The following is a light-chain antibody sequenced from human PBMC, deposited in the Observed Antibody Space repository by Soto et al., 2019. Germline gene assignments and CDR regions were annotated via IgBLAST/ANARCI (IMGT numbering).Light chain of an antibody. CDR1: QSVSSSY. CDR2: GAS. CDR3: KQYGSAPTT. J-gene: IGKJ1*01. Sequence: EIVLTQSPGTLSLSPGERATLSCRASQSVSSSYLAWYQQKPGQAPRLLIYGASSRATGIPDRFSGSGSGTDFTLTISRLEPEDFAVYYCKQYGSAPTTFGQVT. V-gene: IGKV3-20*01.